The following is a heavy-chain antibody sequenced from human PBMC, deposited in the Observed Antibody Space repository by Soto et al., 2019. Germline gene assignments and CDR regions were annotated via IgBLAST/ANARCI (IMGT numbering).Heavy chain of an antibody. J-gene: IGHJ4*02. Sequence: TLSLTCTVSGGSITSGGFYWSWLRQHPGRGLEWIGYTYYSGSTYYNPSLKSRVTFSVDTSKNHFSLILTPVTAADTAVYFCASGRTSVTTDYWGQGTLVTVSS. D-gene: IGHD4-17*01. CDR3: ASGRTSVTTDY. CDR2: TYYSGST. CDR1: GGSITSGGFY. V-gene: IGHV4-31*03.